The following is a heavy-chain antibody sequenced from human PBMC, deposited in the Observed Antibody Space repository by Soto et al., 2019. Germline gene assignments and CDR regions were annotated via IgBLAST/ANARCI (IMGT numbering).Heavy chain of an antibody. CDR2: IYPGDSDT. CDR1: GYSFTSYW. CDR3: ARHEDGYNSFASMDV. D-gene: IGHD5-12*01. V-gene: IGHV5-51*01. J-gene: IGHJ6*02. Sequence: GESLKISCTGSGYSFTSYWIGWVRQMPGKGLECMGIIYPGDSDTRYSPSFQGQVTISADKSISTAYLQWSSLKASDTAMYYCARHEDGYNSFASMDVWGQGTTVTVSS.